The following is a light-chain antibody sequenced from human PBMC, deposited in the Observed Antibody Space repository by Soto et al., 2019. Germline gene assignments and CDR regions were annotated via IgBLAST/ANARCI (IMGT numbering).Light chain of an antibody. Sequence: QSALTQPASVSGSPGQSITISCTGTSCDVGGYNYVSWYQQHPGKAPKLMVYDVSNRPSGVSNRFSGSKSGNTASLTISGLQAEDEADYYCSSYTSSSTQVVFGGGTKVTVL. CDR2: DVS. V-gene: IGLV2-14*01. CDR1: SCDVGGYNY. CDR3: SSYTSSSTQVV. J-gene: IGLJ2*01.